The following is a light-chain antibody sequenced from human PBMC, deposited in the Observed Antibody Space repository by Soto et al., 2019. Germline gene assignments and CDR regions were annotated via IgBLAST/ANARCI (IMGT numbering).Light chain of an antibody. CDR3: QSYDTSLSVWV. J-gene: IGLJ3*02. Sequence: QSVLTQPPLVSGAPGQRVTISCTGSSSNIGTPYDVHWYQQLPGTAPKLLISGNTDRPSGVPDRFSGSKSGTSASLAITGLQAEDEADYYCQSYDTSLSVWVFGGGTKLTVL. CDR2: GNT. CDR1: SSNIGTPYD. V-gene: IGLV1-40*01.